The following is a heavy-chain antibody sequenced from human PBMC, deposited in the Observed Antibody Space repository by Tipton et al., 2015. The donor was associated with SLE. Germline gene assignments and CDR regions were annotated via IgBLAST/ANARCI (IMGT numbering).Heavy chain of an antibody. Sequence: TLSLTCTVSGGSISSRSYYWSWIRQPPGKGLEWIGYIYYSGSTNYNPSLKSRVTISVDTSKNQFSLKLSSVTAADTAVYYCARVGENYYDSSGYYYYWGQGTLVTVSS. CDR1: GGSISSRSYY. J-gene: IGHJ4*02. CDR2: IYYSGST. D-gene: IGHD3-22*01. V-gene: IGHV4-61*05. CDR3: ARVGENYYDSSGYYYY.